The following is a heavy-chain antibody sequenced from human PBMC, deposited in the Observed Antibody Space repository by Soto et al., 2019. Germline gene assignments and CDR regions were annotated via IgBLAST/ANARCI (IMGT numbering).Heavy chain of an antibody. CDR3: AKAALAGLAARPNDV. D-gene: IGHD6-6*01. CDR2: ISYDGSNK. J-gene: IGHJ6*01. CDR1: GFTFSSYG. Sequence: QVQLVESGGGVVQPGRSLRLSCAASGFTFSSYGMHWVRQAPGKGLEWVAVISYDGSNKYYADSVKGRFTISRDNSKNTLYLQMNSLRAEDTAVYYCAKAALAGLAARPNDVW. V-gene: IGHV3-30*18.